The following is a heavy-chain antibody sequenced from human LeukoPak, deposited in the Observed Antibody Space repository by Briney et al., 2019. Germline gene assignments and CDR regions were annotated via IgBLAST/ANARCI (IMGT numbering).Heavy chain of an antibody. V-gene: IGHV3-74*01. CDR2: INPDGSWT. Sequence: PGVSLRLSCAASGFTFNSYWMVWFRQAPGKGLVWVSCINPDGSWTLHADSVKGRFAISRDYARNTLYLQMNSLGVEDTAMYYCARYEQRPGVTASDPWSEGTLVTVST. CDR1: GFTFNSYW. J-gene: IGHJ5*02. D-gene: IGHD4-23*01. CDR3: ARYEQRPGVTASDP.